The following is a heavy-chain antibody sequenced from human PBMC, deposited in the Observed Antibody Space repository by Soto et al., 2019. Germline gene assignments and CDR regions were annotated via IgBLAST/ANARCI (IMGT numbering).Heavy chain of an antibody. CDR2: ISPYNGNT. CDR3: AITMVWGAISDYYYGIDV. V-gene: IGHV1-18*01. CDR1: GYPFTSYG. D-gene: IGHD3-10*01. Sequence: GASVKVSCKASGYPFTSYGIGWVRQAPGQGLEWMGWISPYNGNTYYAQKFQGRVTMTTDTSTNTVYMELRSLRAEDPAVYYCAITMVWGAISDYYYGIDVWRHGTTVIVSS. J-gene: IGHJ6*02.